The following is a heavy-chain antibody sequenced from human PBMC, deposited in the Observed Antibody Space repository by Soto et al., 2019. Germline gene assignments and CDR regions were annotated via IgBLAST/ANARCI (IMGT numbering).Heavy chain of an antibody. CDR1: GGSFSGYY. D-gene: IGHD6-19*01. Sequence: PSETLSLTCAVYGGSFSGYYWSWIRQPPGKGLEWSGEINHSGSTNYNPSLKSRVTISVDTSKNQFSLKLSSVTAADTAVYYCARDIAVAVRVRDYFDYWGQGTLVTVSS. J-gene: IGHJ4*02. CDR2: INHSGST. CDR3: ARDIAVAVRVRDYFDY. V-gene: IGHV4-34*01.